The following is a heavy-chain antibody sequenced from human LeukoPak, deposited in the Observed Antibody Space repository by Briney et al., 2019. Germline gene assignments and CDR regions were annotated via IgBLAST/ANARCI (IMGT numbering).Heavy chain of an antibody. J-gene: IGHJ2*01. V-gene: IGHV4-34*01. Sequence: SETLSLTCAVYGASFSDYYWSWIRQTPGKGLELIGEINHSGSTTYYPSFKSRVTISVDTSKNQFSLKLSSVTAADTAVYYCARVYYSNSYDYWYFDLWGRGTLVTVSS. CDR3: ARVYYSNSYDYWYFDL. CDR1: GASFSDYY. CDR2: INHSGST. D-gene: IGHD6-13*01.